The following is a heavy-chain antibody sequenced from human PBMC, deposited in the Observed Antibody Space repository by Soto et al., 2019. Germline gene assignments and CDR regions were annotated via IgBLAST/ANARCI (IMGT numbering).Heavy chain of an antibody. CDR3: ARAMGDWGTYYYYYGMDV. CDR1: GDSMTNNY. D-gene: IGHD3-16*01. Sequence: PSETLSLTCTVSGDSMTNNYWVWIRQAPGKGLEWIGYVYYSGATNYNPSLKSRVSMSPDPSRNQFSLKLTSVTAADTAVYYCARAMGDWGTYYYYYGMDVWGQGTMVTVSS. V-gene: IGHV4-59*01. CDR2: VYYSGAT. J-gene: IGHJ6*02.